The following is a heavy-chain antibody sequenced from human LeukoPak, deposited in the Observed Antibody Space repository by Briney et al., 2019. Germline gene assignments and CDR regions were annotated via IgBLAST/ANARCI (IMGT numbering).Heavy chain of an antibody. CDR2: IWSGGGT. Sequence: GGSLRLSCAASGFSVWSDYMSWVRQAPGKGLEWVSVIWSGGGTYYADSVKGRFTISRDNSKNTVYLQMNSLRAEDTAVYYCAGDPDPWGQGTLVTVSS. CDR3: AGDPDP. J-gene: IGHJ5*02. V-gene: IGHV3-66*01. CDR1: GFSVWSDY.